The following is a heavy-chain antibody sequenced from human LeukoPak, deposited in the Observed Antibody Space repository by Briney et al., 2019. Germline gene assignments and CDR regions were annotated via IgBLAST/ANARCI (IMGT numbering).Heavy chain of an antibody. CDR1: GFTFVRYE. Sequence: PGGSLRLSSAAPGFTFVRYERNWGRQSPGKGLGWLSYISTSGSTIMNAGSVKGRLTISRDNGNNLLYLHLHSLRAADTAVYYCVRAHSGSYHRYFDHWGQGTVVTVSS. CDR3: VRAHSGSYHRYFDH. V-gene: IGHV3-48*03. J-gene: IGHJ4*02. D-gene: IGHD1-26*01. CDR2: ISTSGSTI.